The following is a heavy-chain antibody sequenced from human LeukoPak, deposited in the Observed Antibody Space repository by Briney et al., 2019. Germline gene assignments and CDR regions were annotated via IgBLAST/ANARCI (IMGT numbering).Heavy chain of an antibody. V-gene: IGHV1-18*01. CDR2: ISAYNGNT. CDR3: ARVGITGTWYYYGVDV. CDR1: GYTFTSYG. D-gene: IGHD1-7*01. J-gene: IGHJ6*02. Sequence: ASVKVSCKASGYTFTSYGISWVRQAPGQGLEWMGWISAYNGNTNYAQKLQGRVTMTTDTSTSTAYMELRSLRSDDTAVYYCARVGITGTWYYYGVDVWGQGTTVTVSS.